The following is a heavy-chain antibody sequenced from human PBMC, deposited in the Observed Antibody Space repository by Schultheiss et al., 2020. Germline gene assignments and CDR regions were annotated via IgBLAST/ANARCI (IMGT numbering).Heavy chain of an antibody. CDR1: GDSISTSRSY. J-gene: IGHJ4*02. CDR2: IFYRGST. V-gene: IGHV4-39*02. Sequence: SETLSLTCSVSGDSISTSRSYWAWIRQPPGKGLEWIGSIFYRGSTYYNPSLKSRVTLSVDTSTNHFSLSLNSVTAADTAIYYCARSYTAVAGLGHFDYWGQGFLVTVSS. CDR3: ARSYTAVAGLGHFDY. D-gene: IGHD2-21*02.